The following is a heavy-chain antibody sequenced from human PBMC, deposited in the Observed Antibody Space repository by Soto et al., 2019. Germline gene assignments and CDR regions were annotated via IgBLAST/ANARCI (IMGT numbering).Heavy chain of an antibody. Sequence: ASVKVSCKASGFTFTLYSMHSVRQAPGQRLEWMGWINGGSGKTKYSQKFQGRVTIARDTSASTAYMEVSSLRSEDTAVYYCARYSGNYQDAFDIWGQGTMVNVS. CDR2: INGGSGKT. J-gene: IGHJ3*02. CDR1: GFTFTLYS. V-gene: IGHV1-3*01. D-gene: IGHD1-26*01. CDR3: ARYSGNYQDAFDI.